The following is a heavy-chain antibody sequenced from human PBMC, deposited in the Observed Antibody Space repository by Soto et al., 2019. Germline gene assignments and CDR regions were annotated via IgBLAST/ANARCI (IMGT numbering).Heavy chain of an antibody. J-gene: IGHJ4*02. D-gene: IGHD1-1*01. Sequence: QVQLVQSGAEVKKPGASVKVSCKASGYIFTGYYMHWVRQAPGQGLEWMGWINPNSGGTNYAQKFQGRVTMTRDTSISTAYMELRRLRSDDTAVYYCARRNWNDGNYYFDYWGQGTLVTVSS. CDR2: INPNSGGT. CDR3: ARRNWNDGNYYFDY. V-gene: IGHV1-2*02. CDR1: GYIFTGYY.